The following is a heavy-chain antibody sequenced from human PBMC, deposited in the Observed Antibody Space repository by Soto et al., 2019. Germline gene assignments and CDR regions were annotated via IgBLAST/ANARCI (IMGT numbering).Heavy chain of an antibody. V-gene: IGHV3-30*03. Sequence: GGSLRLSCAASGFTFSSYGMHWVRQAPGKGLEWVAVISYDGSNKYYANSVKGRFTISRDNSKNTLYLQMSSLRAEDMALYYCARRGYGSRWPNVYMDVWGKGTTVTVSS. D-gene: IGHD6-13*01. CDR3: ARRGYGSRWPNVYMDV. CDR1: GFTFSSYG. CDR2: ISYDGSNK. J-gene: IGHJ6*03.